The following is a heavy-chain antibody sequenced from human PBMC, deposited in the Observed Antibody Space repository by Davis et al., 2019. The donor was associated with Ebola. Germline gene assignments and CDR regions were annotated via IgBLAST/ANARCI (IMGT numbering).Heavy chain of an antibody. CDR2: ISAYNGNT. Sequence: ASVKVSCKASGYTFTSYGISWVRQAPGQGLEWMGWISAYNGNTNYAQKLQGRVTMTTDTSTSTAYMELRSLRSDDTAVYYCARDNGYCSGGSCYSAGWFDPWGRGTLVTVSS. CDR1: GYTFTSYG. V-gene: IGHV1-18*01. D-gene: IGHD2-15*01. J-gene: IGHJ5*02. CDR3: ARDNGYCSGGSCYSAGWFDP.